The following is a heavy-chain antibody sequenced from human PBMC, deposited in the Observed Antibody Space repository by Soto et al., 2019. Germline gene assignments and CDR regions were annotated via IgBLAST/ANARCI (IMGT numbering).Heavy chain of an antibody. CDR2: TYYRSEWYN. CDR1: GDSVSSNSAA. V-gene: IGHV6-1*01. D-gene: IGHD2-21*01. CDR3: GRFISGGRVVDY. Sequence: SQTLSLTCAISGDSVSSNSAAWTWIRQSPSRGLEWLGRTYYRSEWYNDYAVSVKSRIRINPDTSKNQFSLQLDSVTPDDTALYDCGRFISGGRVVDYWAQGILVTVYS. J-gene: IGHJ4*02.